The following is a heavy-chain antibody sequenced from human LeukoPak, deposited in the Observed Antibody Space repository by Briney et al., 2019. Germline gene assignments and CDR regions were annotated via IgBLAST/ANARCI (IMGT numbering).Heavy chain of an antibody. CDR1: GFTVSSNY. V-gene: IGHV3-53*01. Sequence: PGGSLRLSCAASGFTVSSNYMSCVRQAPGEGLEWVSVIYNGDSKYYADYEEGRITISRDNSENKLYLQMNSLRAEDAAVYYCARLYDSSGYYYEGAFDIWGQGTMVTVSS. D-gene: IGHD3-22*01. CDR3: ARLYDSSGYYYEGAFDI. J-gene: IGHJ3*02. CDR2: IYNGDSK.